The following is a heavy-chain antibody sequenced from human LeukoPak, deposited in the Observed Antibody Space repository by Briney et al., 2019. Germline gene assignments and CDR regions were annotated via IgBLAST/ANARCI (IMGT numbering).Heavy chain of an antibody. CDR2: INHSGST. V-gene: IGHV4-34*01. CDR1: GGSFSAYY. CDR3: ARSERSGIYFDY. J-gene: IGHJ4*02. Sequence: PSETLALTCAVNGGSFSAYYWSWIRQPSGKGLELIVEINHSGSTNYNPSLKSRVTISVDTSRNQFSLKVSSVTAADTAVYYCARSERSGIYFDYWGQGTLVTVSS. D-gene: IGHD6-13*01.